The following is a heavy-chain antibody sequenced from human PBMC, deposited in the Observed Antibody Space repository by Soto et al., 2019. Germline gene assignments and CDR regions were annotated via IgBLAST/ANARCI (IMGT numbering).Heavy chain of an antibody. J-gene: IGHJ4*02. Sequence: QVQLQESGPGLVKPSQTLSLTCTVSGGSIGSGGYYWSWIRQHPGKGLEWIGYIYYSGSTYYNPSLKSRVTISVDTSKNQFSLKLSSVTAADTAVYYCARDQITMVRSPYCDYWGQGTLVTVSS. CDR2: IYYSGST. V-gene: IGHV4-31*03. D-gene: IGHD3-10*01. CDR1: GGSIGSGGYY. CDR3: ARDQITMVRSPYCDY.